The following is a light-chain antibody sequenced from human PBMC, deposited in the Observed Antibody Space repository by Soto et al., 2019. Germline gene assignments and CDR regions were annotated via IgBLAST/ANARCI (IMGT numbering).Light chain of an antibody. CDR3: QSYDSSLSGYV. J-gene: IGLJ1*01. CDR2: GNS. CDR1: SSNIGAGYD. Sequence: QSVLTQPPSVSGAPGQRVTISCPGSSSNIGAGYDVHWYQQLPGTAPKLLIYGNSNRPSGVPDRFSGSESGTSASLAITGLQAEDEADYYCQSYDSSLSGYVFGTGTRSPS. V-gene: IGLV1-40*01.